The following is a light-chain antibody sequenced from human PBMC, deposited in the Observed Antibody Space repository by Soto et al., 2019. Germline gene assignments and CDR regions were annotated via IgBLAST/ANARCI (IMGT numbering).Light chain of an antibody. V-gene: IGKV3-15*01. CDR1: HGIDRN. Sequence: EVVMTQSPATLSVSPGDSATLSCRASHGIDRNLAWYQHKPGQAPRLVIYAVFTRAAGVPGRFSGGASGTEFTLTINGLQSEDFAVYYCQQYARTFGPGTKVDI. J-gene: IGKJ2*01. CDR3: QQYART. CDR2: AVF.